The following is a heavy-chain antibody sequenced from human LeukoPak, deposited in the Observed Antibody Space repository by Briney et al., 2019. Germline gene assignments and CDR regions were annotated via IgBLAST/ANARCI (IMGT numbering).Heavy chain of an antibody. CDR2: INAGNGNT. J-gene: IGHJ1*01. D-gene: IGHD6-13*01. CDR1: GYTFTSYA. V-gene: IGHV1-3*01. Sequence: ASVKVSFKASGYTFTSYAMHWVRQAPGQRLEWMGWINAGNGNTKYSQKFQGRVTITRDTSASTAYMELSSLRSEDTAVYYCANHYSSSSWPEYFQHWGQGTLVTVSS. CDR3: ANHYSSSSWPEYFQH.